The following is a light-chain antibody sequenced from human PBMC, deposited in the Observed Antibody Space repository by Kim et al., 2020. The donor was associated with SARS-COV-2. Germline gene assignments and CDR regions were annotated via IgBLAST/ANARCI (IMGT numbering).Light chain of an antibody. J-gene: IGLJ3*02. CDR1: SIGSKG. CDR3: QVWDSISNWV. V-gene: IGLV3-21*04. Sequence: VAPGKTVMITCRGVSIGSKGVHWYQQKSGQAPVVVIYNNNNRPSGIPERFSGSNSGNTATLTISGVEAGDEADYHCQVWDSISNWVFGGGTQLTVL. CDR2: NNN.